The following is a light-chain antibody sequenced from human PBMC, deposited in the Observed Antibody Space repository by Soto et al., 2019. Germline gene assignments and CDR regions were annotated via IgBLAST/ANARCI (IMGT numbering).Light chain of an antibody. CDR2: EAS. Sequence: IHPTQSPATLSGSVRDRVTITCRASQGVSTWLAWYQQRPSQAPKLLVYEASKLQSGVPSRFGGSGSGTEFTLTISSLQPDDFATYYCQQYNSYWTVGQGTKVDIK. CDR1: QGVSTW. J-gene: IGKJ1*01. V-gene: IGKV1-5*03. CDR3: QQYNSYWT.